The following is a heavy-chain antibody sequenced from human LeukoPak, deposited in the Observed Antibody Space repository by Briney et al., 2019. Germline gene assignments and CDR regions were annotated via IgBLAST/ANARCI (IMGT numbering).Heavy chain of an antibody. D-gene: IGHD6-19*01. CDR1: GGTFSSYA. Sequence: SVKVSCKASGGTFSSYAISWVRQAPGQGLEWMGRIIPIFGTANYAQKFQGRVTITTDESTSTAYMELSSLRSEDTAVYYCAREPALAVALDYWGQGTLVTVSS. J-gene: IGHJ4*02. V-gene: IGHV1-69*05. CDR3: AREPALAVALDY. CDR2: IIPIFGTA.